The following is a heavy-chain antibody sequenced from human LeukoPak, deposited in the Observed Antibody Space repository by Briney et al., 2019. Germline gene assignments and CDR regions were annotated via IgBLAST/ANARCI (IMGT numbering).Heavy chain of an antibody. CDR3: AALGGSYYQAYYFDY. Sequence: ASVKVSCKASGYTFTSYYMHWVRQAPGQGLEWMGIINPSGGSTSYAQKFQGRVTMTRDTSTSTVYMELSSLRSEDTAVYYCAALGGSYYQAYYFDYWGQGTLVTVSS. D-gene: IGHD1-26*01. CDR1: GYTFTSYY. V-gene: IGHV1-46*01. J-gene: IGHJ4*02. CDR2: INPSGGST.